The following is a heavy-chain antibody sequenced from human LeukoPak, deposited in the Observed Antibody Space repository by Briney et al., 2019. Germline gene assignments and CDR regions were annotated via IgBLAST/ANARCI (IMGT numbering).Heavy chain of an antibody. CDR3: PRSLGDSSGYYPLPFDY. Sequence: GASVKDSCKASRYTLSNYGITWVRQAPGQGVEWMGWISGYNGNTNLAQKLQGRVSNTTDTSTYTSDMTLRSLRSDDTAVYYCPRSLGDSSGYYPLPFDYWCQGTLVIVSS. CDR2: ISGYNGNT. J-gene: IGHJ4*02. D-gene: IGHD3-22*01. V-gene: IGHV1-18*01. CDR1: RYTLSNYG.